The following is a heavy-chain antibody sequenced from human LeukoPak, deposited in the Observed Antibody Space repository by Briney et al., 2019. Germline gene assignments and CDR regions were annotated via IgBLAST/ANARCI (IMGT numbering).Heavy chain of an antibody. CDR3: ARDAGDSSGLDAY. J-gene: IGHJ4*02. V-gene: IGHV1-46*01. D-gene: IGHD3-22*01. CDR1: GYTFTSYY. CDR2: INPSGGST. Sequence: ASVKVSCKASGYTFTSYYMHWVRQAPGQGLEWMGIINPSGGSTSYAQKFQGRVTMTRDTSISTAYMELSRLRSDDTAVYYCARDAGDSSGLDAYWGQGTLVTVSS.